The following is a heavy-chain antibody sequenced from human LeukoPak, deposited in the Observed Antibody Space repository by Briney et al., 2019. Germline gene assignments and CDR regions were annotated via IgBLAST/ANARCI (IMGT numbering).Heavy chain of an antibody. CDR1: GGSISSSSYY. D-gene: IGHD2-2*01. Sequence: SETLSLTCTVSGGSISSSSYYWGWIRRPPGKGLEWIGSIYYSGSTYYNPSLKSRVTISVDTSKNQFSLKLSSVTAADTAVYYCARQYCSSTSCYDDYWGQGTLVTVSS. CDR2: IYYSGST. V-gene: IGHV4-39*01. J-gene: IGHJ4*02. CDR3: ARQYCSSTSCYDDY.